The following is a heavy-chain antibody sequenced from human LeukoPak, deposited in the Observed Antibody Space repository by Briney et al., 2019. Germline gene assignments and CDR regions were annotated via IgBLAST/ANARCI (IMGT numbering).Heavy chain of an antibody. V-gene: IGHV3-23*01. Sequence: PGGSLRLSCAASGFTFNNYAMSWVRQAPGKGLECVSVVSGSGGSTFYADSVKGRFTISRDNSKNTLYLQMNSLRAEDTAVYYCAKGGYYSDSSGWYYFDSWGQGTLVTVSS. CDR2: VSGSGGST. J-gene: IGHJ4*02. D-gene: IGHD3-22*01. CDR1: GFTFNNYA. CDR3: AKGGYYSDSSGWYYFDS.